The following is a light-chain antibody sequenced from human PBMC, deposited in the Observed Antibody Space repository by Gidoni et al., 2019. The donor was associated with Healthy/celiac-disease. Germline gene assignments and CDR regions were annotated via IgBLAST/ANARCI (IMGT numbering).Light chain of an antibody. CDR3: QQSYSTPGT. J-gene: IGKJ1*01. V-gene: IGKV1-39*01. CDR1: QSISSY. Sequence: IRMPQYQPSLSASVGDIVTITCRASQSISSYLHWYQQKPGKAPKLLNYAASSLQSGVPSRFSGSGSGTDFTLTISSLQPEDFATYYCQQSYSTPGTFGQGTKVEIK. CDR2: AAS.